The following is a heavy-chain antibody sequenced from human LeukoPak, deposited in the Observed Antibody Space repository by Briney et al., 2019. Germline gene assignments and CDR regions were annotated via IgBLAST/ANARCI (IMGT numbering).Heavy chain of an antibody. CDR3: ARDSITMIKDF. CDR1: GYTFTSYG. CDR2: ISPYNGNT. J-gene: IGHJ4*02. V-gene: IGHV1-18*01. Sequence: VASVKVSCKTSGYTFTSYGVSWVRQAPGQGLEWMGWISPYNGNTNYAQKLQGRMTMTTDTSTSTAYTELRSLRSDDTAVYYCARDSITMIKDFWGQGTLVTVSS. D-gene: IGHD3-22*01.